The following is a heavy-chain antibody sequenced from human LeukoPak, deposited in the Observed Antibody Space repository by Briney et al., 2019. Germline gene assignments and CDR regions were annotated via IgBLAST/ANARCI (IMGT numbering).Heavy chain of an antibody. CDR3: ARGRHGDAFDI. Sequence: ETLSLTCAVYGGSFSGYYWSWIRQPPGKGLEWIGEINHSGSTNYNPSLKSRVTISVDTSKNQFSLKLSSVTAADTAVYYCARGRHGDAFDIWGQGTMVTVSS. V-gene: IGHV4-34*01. J-gene: IGHJ3*02. CDR1: GGSFSGYY. CDR2: INHSGST.